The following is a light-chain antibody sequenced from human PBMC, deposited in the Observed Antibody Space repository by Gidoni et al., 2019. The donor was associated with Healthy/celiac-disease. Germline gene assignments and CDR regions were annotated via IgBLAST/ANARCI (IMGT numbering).Light chain of an antibody. CDR1: QSVSSY. Sequence: EIVWTQSPATLSLSPGERATLSWRASQSVSSYLAWYQKKHGQAPRLLIYDASNRATGIPARFSGSGSGTDFTLTISSLEPEDFAVYYCQQRSKWPPVLTFGGGTKVEIK. CDR3: QQRSKWPPVLT. V-gene: IGKV3-11*01. J-gene: IGKJ4*01. CDR2: DAS.